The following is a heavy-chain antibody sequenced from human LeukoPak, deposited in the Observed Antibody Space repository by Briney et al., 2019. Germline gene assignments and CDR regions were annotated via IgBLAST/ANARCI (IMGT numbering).Heavy chain of an antibody. Sequence: SVKVSCKASGGTFSSYAISWVRQAPGQGLEWMGRIIPILGIANYAQKFQGRVTITADKSTSTAYMELSSLRSEDTAVYYCARGLTYCYAHDLYGMDVWGQGTTVTVSS. D-gene: IGHD2-2*01. CDR1: GGTFSSYA. CDR2: IIPILGIA. V-gene: IGHV1-69*04. J-gene: IGHJ6*02. CDR3: ARGLTYCYAHDLYGMDV.